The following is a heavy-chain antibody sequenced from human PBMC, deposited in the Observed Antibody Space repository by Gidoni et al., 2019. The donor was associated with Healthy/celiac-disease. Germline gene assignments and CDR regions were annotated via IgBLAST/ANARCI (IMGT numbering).Heavy chain of an antibody. CDR2: IRSKANSYAT. V-gene: IGHV3-73*02. CDR3: TLYSGYDWD. D-gene: IGHD5-12*01. Sequence: EVQLVESGGGLVQPGGSLKLSCAASGFTFSGSAMNWVRQASGKGLVWVGRIRSKANSYATAYAASVKGRFTISRDDSKNTAYLQMNSLKTEDTAVYYCTLYSGYDWDWGQGTLVTVSS. J-gene: IGHJ4*02. CDR1: GFTFSGSA.